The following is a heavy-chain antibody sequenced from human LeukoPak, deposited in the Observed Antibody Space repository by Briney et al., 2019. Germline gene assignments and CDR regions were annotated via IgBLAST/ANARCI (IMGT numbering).Heavy chain of an antibody. CDR2: INAGNGNT. V-gene: IGHV1-3*01. CDR3: ARAPPGWFGEILDY. CDR1: GYTFTSYA. J-gene: IGHJ4*02. Sequence: GASVKVSCKASGYTFTSYAMHWVRQAPGQRLEWMGWINAGNGNTKYSQKFQGRVTITRDTSASTAYMELSSLRSEDTAVYYCARAPPGWFGEILDYWGQGTLVTVSS. D-gene: IGHD3-10*01.